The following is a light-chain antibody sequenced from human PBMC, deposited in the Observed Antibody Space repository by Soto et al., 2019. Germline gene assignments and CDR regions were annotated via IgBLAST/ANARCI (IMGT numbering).Light chain of an antibody. Sequence: QSVLTQPPSVSGAPGQRVTISCTGSSSNIGAGYDVHWYQQLPETAPKLLIYGNSNRPSGVPERFSGSKSGTSASLAITGLQAEDEADYYCQSYDSSLSGSVFGGGTKVTVL. J-gene: IGLJ2*01. CDR2: GNS. CDR3: QSYDSSLSGSV. V-gene: IGLV1-40*01. CDR1: SSNIGAGYD.